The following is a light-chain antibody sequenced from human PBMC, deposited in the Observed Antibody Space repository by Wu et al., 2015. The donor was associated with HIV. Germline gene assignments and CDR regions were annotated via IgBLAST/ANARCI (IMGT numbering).Light chain of an antibody. J-gene: IGKJ4*01. V-gene: IGKV3-15*01. CDR2: GAS. Sequence: EIVMTQSPATLSVSPGERATLSCRASQSVSSNLAWYQQKPGQAPRLLIYGASTRANGIPVRFSGSGSGTEFSFTISSLQSEDFAVYHCQQYNNWPLLTFGGGTKVEIK. CDR3: QQYNNWPLLT. CDR1: QSVSSN.